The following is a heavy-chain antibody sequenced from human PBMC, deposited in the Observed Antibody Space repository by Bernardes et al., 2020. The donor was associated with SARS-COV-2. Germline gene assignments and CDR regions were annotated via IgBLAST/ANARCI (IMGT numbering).Heavy chain of an antibody. Sequence: GGSLRLSCAASGFTFSSYSMNWVRQAPGKGLEWVSSISSSSYIYYADSVKGRFTISRDNAKNSLYLQMNSLRAEDTAVYYCARGIAVATISNYWGQGTLVTVSS. V-gene: IGHV3-21*01. D-gene: IGHD6-19*01. CDR2: ISSSSYI. CDR1: GFTFSSYS. CDR3: ARGIAVATISNY. J-gene: IGHJ4*02.